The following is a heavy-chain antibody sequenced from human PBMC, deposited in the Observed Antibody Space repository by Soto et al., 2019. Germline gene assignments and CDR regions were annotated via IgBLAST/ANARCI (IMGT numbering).Heavy chain of an antibody. D-gene: IGHD6-13*01. J-gene: IGHJ4*02. V-gene: IGHV1-2*04. CDR2: INPNSGGT. CDR3: ARDRAAAAWFD. Sequence: ASVKVSCKASGYTFTGYYMHWVRQAPGQGLEWVGWINPNSGGTNYAQKFQGWVTMTRDTSISTAYMELSRLRSDDTAVYYCARDRAAAAWFDRGQGTLVTVSS. CDR1: GYTFTGYY.